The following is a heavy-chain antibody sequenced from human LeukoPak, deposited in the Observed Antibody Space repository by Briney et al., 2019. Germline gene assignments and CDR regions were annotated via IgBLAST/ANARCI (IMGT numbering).Heavy chain of an antibody. J-gene: IGHJ4*02. D-gene: IGHD6-19*01. CDR2: INPNSGGT. Sequence: GASVTVSCKASGYTFTGYYMHWVRQAPGQGLEWMGWINPNSGGTNYAQKFQGRVTMTRDTSISTAYMELSRLRSDDTAVYYCARSENRYSSGWSFDYWGQGTLVTVSS. CDR1: GYTFTGYY. V-gene: IGHV1-2*02. CDR3: ARSENRYSSGWSFDY.